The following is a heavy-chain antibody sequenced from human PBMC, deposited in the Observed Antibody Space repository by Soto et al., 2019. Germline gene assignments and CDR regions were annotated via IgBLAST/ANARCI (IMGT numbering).Heavy chain of an antibody. CDR1: GFTFSSYG. CDR2: ISYDGSNK. Sequence: QVQLVESGGGVVQPGRSLRLSCAASGFTFSSYGMHWVRQAPGKGLERVAVISYDGSNKYYADSVKGRFTISRDNAKHTLYMQMNSLRAEDTAVYYWAKVVRRTSWGYDYYGMDVWGHGTTVTVSS. V-gene: IGHV3-30*18. CDR3: AKVVRRTSWGYDYYGMDV. J-gene: IGHJ6*02. D-gene: IGHD2-2*01.